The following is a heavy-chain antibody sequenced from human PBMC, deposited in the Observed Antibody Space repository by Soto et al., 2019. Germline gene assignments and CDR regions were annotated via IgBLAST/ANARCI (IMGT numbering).Heavy chain of an antibody. CDR3: ARGRPGGGVKRSWFDP. D-gene: IGHD2-8*02. CDR2: MNPKSGDA. J-gene: IGHJ5*02. V-gene: IGHV1-8*01. Sequence: QVQLVQSGAEVKKPGASVKVYCKASGYTFTSNDIYWLRQAPGQGHEWRGWMNPKSGDARYAQKFQDRLIMTRDTSITTAYMEPTSLTSEDTAVYYCARGRPGGGVKRSWFDPWGQGTLVTVSS. CDR1: GYTFTSND.